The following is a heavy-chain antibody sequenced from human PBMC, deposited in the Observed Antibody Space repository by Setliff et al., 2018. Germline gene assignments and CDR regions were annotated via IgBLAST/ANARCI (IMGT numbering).Heavy chain of an antibody. Sequence: ASVKVSCKASGYTFTNYAMHWVRQAPGQRLEWMGWINAGTGNTKYSQKFQGRVTITRDTSTSTAYMELRSLRSDDTAVYYCARVDFWGQGTLVTVSS. CDR3: ARVDF. CDR1: GYTFTNYA. J-gene: IGHJ4*02. V-gene: IGHV1-3*01. CDR2: INAGTGNT.